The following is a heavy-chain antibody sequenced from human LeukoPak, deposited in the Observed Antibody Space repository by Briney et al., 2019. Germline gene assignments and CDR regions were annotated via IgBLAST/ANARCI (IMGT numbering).Heavy chain of an antibody. CDR3: ARELAATPGYYDDY. J-gene: IGHJ4*02. D-gene: IGHD2-15*01. CDR1: GYTFTSYA. Sequence: ASVKVSCKASGYTFTSYAMNWVRQAPGQGLEWMGWINTNTGNPAYAQGFTGRFVFSLDTSVSTAYLQISSLKAEDTAVYYCARELAATPGYYDDYWGQGTLVTVSS. V-gene: IGHV7-4-1*02. CDR2: INTNTGNP.